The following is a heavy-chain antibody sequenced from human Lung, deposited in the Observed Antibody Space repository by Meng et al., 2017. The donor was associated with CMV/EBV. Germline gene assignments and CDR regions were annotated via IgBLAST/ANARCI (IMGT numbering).Heavy chain of an antibody. CDR1: RFTFSFYA. CDR2: ISNEGSNN. V-gene: IGHV3-30-3*01. D-gene: IGHD3-3*01. CDR3: ARVRKGGSDYDLCGGRLDY. Sequence: SXAACRFTFSFYAMHWVRQAPGKGLEWVAVISNEGSNNDYADSVKGRFTISRDNSKNTLYLQMSSLRPEDTAVFYCARVRKGGSDYDLCGGRLDYWGQGAQVXVSS. J-gene: IGHJ4*02.